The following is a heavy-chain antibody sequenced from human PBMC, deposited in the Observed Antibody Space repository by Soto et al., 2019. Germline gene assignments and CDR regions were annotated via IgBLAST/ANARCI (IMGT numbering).Heavy chain of an antibody. D-gene: IGHD5-18*01. CDR2: ISGSGGST. CDR3: XXXXXXLWLXLGAFDI. Sequence: XRLSCAASGFTFSSYAMSWVRQAPGKGLEWVSAISGSGGSTYYADSVKGRFTISRDNSKNTLYLQMNSLRAEDTAVYYXXXXXXXLWLXLGAFDIWGXGTMVTVSS. CDR1: GFTFSSYA. V-gene: IGHV3-23*01. J-gene: IGHJ3*02.